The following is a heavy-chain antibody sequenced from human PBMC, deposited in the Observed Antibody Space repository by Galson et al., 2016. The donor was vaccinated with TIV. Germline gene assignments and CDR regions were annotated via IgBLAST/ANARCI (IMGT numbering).Heavy chain of an antibody. V-gene: IGHV2-70*11. CDR2: IDWGDDK. Sequence: PALVKPTQTLTLTCTFSGFSLNTDGMCVNWIRQPPGKALEWLARIDWGDDKSYSSSLKTRLTISKDTSKNQVVLTMTNMDPVDTATYYCARISGYYDSSGHYIPRSFDYWGQGALVTVSS. CDR3: ARISGYYDSSGHYIPRSFDY. CDR1: GFSLNTDGMC. D-gene: IGHD3-22*01. J-gene: IGHJ4*02.